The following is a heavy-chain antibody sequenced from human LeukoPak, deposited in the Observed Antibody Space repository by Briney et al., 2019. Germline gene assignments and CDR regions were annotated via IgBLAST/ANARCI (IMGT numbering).Heavy chain of an antibody. D-gene: IGHD3-10*01. CDR2: IYYSGST. CDR1: GGSISSHY. CDR3: ARHRGSGSPYFDY. J-gene: IGHJ4*02. Sequence: PSETLSLTCTVSGGSISSHYWSWIRQPPGKGLEWIGYIYYSGSTKYNPSLKSRVTMTVDTSKNQFSLKLSSVTAADTAVYYCARHRGSGSPYFDYWGQGTLVTVSS. V-gene: IGHV4-59*08.